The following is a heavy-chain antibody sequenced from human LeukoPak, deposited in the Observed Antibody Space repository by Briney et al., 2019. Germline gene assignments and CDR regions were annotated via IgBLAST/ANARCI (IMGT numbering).Heavy chain of an antibody. D-gene: IGHD2-2*01. CDR2: IFYGGST. CDR1: GGSISSGGYY. J-gene: IGHJ4*02. Sequence: SETLSLTCTVSGGSISSGGYYWSWIRQHPGMGLEWIGYIFYGGSTYYNPSLESRVTISVDTSKNQFSLGLNSVTAADTAVYYCARAVSSSTCHSFEYWGQGTLVTVPS. CDR3: ARAVSSSTCHSFEY. V-gene: IGHV4-31*03.